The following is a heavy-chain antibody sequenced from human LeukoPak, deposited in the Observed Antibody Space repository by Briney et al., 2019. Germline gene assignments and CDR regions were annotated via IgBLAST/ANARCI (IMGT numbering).Heavy chain of an antibody. Sequence: PSETLSLTCTVSGGSISSYYWSWIRQPAGKGLEWIGRIYTSGSTNYNPSLKSRVTMSVDTSKNQFSLKLSSVTAADTAVYYCARAYYDFWSGPSGGYFDYWGQGTLVTVSS. V-gene: IGHV4-4*07. CDR2: IYTSGST. J-gene: IGHJ4*02. D-gene: IGHD3-3*01. CDR1: GGSISSYY. CDR3: ARAYYDFWSGPSGGYFDY.